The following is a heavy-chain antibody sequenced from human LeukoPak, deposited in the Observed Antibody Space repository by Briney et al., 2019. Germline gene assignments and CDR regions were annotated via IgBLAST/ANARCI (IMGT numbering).Heavy chain of an antibody. CDR3: ASRIAAAVHFDY. V-gene: IGHV4-39*01. CDR2: MYYSGST. CDR1: GGSISSSNYY. Sequence: SETLSLTCTVSGGSISSSNYYWGWIRQPPGKGLEWIGSMYYSGSTYYSPSLKSRVTISVDTSKNQFSLKLSSVTAADTALYYCASRIAAAVHFDYWGQGTLVTVSS. J-gene: IGHJ4*02. D-gene: IGHD6-13*01.